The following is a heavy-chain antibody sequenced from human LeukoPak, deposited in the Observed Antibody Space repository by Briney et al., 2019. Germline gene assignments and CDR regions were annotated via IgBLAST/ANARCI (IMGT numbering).Heavy chain of an antibody. CDR2: INHSGST. CDR3: ARGPPYGSGSYDY. Sequence: XXGXYWSXIRXPPXXGLEWIGEINHSGSTNYNPSLKSRVTISVDTSKNQFSLKLSSVTAADTAVYYCARGPPYGSGSYDYWGQGTLVTVSS. J-gene: IGHJ4*02. CDR1: XXGXY. D-gene: IGHD3-10*01. V-gene: IGHV4-34*01.